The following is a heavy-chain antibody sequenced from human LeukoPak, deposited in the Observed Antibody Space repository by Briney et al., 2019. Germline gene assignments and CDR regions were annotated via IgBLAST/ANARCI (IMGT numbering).Heavy chain of an antibody. CDR1: GGSISSYY. J-gene: IGHJ4*02. CDR3: ARGQSGYYDY. CDR2: ISYSGST. Sequence: SETLSLTCTVSGGSISSYYWSWIRQPPGKGLEWIGYISYSGSTNYNPSLRSRVNMSLDTSKNQFSLKVSSVTAADTAVYYCARGQSGYYDYWGQGTLVTVAS. V-gene: IGHV4-59*12. D-gene: IGHD3-3*01.